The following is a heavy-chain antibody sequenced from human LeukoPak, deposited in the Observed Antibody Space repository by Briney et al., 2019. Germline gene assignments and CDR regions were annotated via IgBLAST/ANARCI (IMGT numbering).Heavy chain of an antibody. D-gene: IGHD4-23*01. V-gene: IGHV3-23*01. CDR1: GFSFSSYA. CDR2: FSGSGGST. J-gene: IGHJ4*02. Sequence: GGSLRLPCAASGFSFSSYAMSWVRQAPGKGLEWVSSFSGSGGSTYYADSVKGRFTISRDNSKNTLYLQMNSLRAEDTAVYYCAKGSTVAEVIDEYYFDYWGQGTLVTVSS. CDR3: AKGSTVAEVIDEYYFDY.